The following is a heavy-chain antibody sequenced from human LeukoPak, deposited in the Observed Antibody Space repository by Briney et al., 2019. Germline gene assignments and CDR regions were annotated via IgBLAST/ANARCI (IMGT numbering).Heavy chain of an antibody. CDR3: ARVDPTCSSTSCEAFDI. V-gene: IGHV1-69*05. Sequence: GASVKVSCKASGGTLSCYAISWVRQAPGQGLEWMGGIMPIFGTANYAQKFQGRVTITTDESTSTAYMELSSLRSEDTAVYYCARVDPTCSSTSCEAFDIWGQGTMVTVSS. D-gene: IGHD2-2*01. J-gene: IGHJ3*02. CDR1: GGTLSCYA. CDR2: IMPIFGTA.